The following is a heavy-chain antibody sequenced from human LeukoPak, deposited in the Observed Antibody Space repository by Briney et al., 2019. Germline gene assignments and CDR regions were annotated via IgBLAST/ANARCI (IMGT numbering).Heavy chain of an antibody. CDR3: ARNIAVAGRGDYMDV. CDR1: GGSISSSRYY. CDR2: KYYSGST. D-gene: IGHD6-19*01. J-gene: IGHJ6*03. V-gene: IGHV4-39*01. Sequence: SETLSLTCTVSGGSISSSRYYGGWIRQPPGKGLEWIGSKYYSGSTYYNPSLKNRVTLSVDTSNNQFSLKLSSVTAADTAVYYCARNIAVAGRGDYMDVWGKGTTVTISS.